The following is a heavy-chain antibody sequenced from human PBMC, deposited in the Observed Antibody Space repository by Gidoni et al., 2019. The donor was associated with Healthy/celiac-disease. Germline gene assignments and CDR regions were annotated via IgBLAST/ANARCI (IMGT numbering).Heavy chain of an antibody. V-gene: IGHV1-18*01. CDR3: ARDPKEDYYFDY. CDR2: GYT. J-gene: IGHJ4*02. Sequence: GYTNYAQKLQGRVTMTTDTSTSTAYMELRSLRSDDTAVYYCARDPKEDYYFDYWGQGTLVTVSS.